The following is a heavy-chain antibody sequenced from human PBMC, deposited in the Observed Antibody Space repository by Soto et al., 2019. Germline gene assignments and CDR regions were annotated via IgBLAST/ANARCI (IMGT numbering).Heavy chain of an antibody. CDR3: ASPPLPISSSWSPLDY. J-gene: IGHJ4*02. CDR2: ISDDGSNK. D-gene: IGHD6-13*01. CDR1: GFTFSSYG. V-gene: IGHV3-30*03. Sequence: PGGSLRLSCAASGFTFSSYGMHWVRQAPGKGLEWVAVISDDGSNKYYADSVKGRFTISRDNSKNTLYLQMNSLRAEDTALYYCASPPLPISSSWSPLDYWGQGTLVTVSS.